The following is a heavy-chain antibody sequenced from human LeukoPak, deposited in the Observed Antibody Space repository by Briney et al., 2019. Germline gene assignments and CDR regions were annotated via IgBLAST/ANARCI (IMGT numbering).Heavy chain of an antibody. CDR2: IYYSGST. J-gene: IGHJ4*02. Sequence: NPSETLSLTCTVSGGSISSYYWSWIRQPPGKGQEWIGYIYYSGSTNYNPSLKSRVTISVDTSKNQFSLKLSSVTAAGTAVYYCARRATWSGSFDYWGQGTLVTVSS. D-gene: IGHD3-3*01. CDR3: ARRATWSGSFDY. CDR1: GGSISSYY. V-gene: IGHV4-59*08.